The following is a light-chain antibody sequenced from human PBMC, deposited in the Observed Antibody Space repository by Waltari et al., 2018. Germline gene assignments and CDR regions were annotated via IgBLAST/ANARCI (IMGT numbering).Light chain of an antibody. CDR1: QGIITY. CDR2: AAS. V-gene: IGKV1-39*01. CDR3: QQTHSTPVT. J-gene: IGKJ4*02. Sequence: DIQVTQSPSSLSASVGDRVTITCRASQGIITYLNWYQQKPGEAPKLLIYAASNLLSGVPSRFSGSGTGTDFTLTISSLQPEDFATYYCQQTHSTPVTFGGGTKVEIK.